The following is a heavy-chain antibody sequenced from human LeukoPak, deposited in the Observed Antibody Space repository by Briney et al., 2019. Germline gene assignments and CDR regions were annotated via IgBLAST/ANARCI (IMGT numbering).Heavy chain of an antibody. J-gene: IGHJ4*02. CDR1: GGSISSYY. Sequence: SETLSLTCTVPGGSISSYYWSWIRQPPGKRLEWIGYIYYSESTIDNPSLKSRVTMSVDTSKNQFSLKLSSVTAADTAVYYCARGRDHPDYWGQGTLVTVSS. D-gene: IGHD1-14*01. V-gene: IGHV4-59*01. CDR3: ARGRDHPDY. CDR2: IYYSEST.